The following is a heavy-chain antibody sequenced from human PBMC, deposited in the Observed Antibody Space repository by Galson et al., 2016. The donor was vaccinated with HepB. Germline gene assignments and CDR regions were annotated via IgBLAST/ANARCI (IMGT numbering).Heavy chain of an antibody. V-gene: IGHV4-4*07. CDR1: GVSISSYY. D-gene: IGHD5-12*01. CDR3: ARAGGFDYHFEN. Sequence: ETLSPTCSVTGVSISSYYWNWIRQTAGKGLEWIGRIYISGSTNYNPSLKSRVTMSLDTSKNQFSLNLESVTAADTAVYYCARAGGFDYHFENWGQGILVTVSS. CDR2: IYISGST. J-gene: IGHJ4*02.